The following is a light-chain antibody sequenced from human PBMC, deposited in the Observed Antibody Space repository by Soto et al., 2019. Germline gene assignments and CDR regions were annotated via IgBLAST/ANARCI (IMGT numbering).Light chain of an antibody. Sequence: DIQMTQSPSTLSASVGDRVTITCRASHSISAYLAWYKQKPGRAPNLLIFEASFLESGVPSRFSGSGSGTEFTLTIDSLQPDDFATYYCQQYATYSPTFGQGTRL. J-gene: IGKJ1*01. CDR1: HSISAY. CDR2: EAS. CDR3: QQYATYSPT. V-gene: IGKV1-5*03.